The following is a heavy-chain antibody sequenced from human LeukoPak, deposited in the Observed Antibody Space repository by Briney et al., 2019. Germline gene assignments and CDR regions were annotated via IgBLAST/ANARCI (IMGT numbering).Heavy chain of an antibody. Sequence: GGSLRLSCAASGFTFSSYAMHWARQAPGKGLEWVAVISYDGSNKYYADSVKGRFTIPRDNSKNTLYLQMNSLRAEDTAVYYCAREVTMIVVDWGQGTLVTVSS. CDR1: GFTFSSYA. CDR2: ISYDGSNK. J-gene: IGHJ4*02. V-gene: IGHV3-30*04. CDR3: AREVTMIVVD. D-gene: IGHD3-22*01.